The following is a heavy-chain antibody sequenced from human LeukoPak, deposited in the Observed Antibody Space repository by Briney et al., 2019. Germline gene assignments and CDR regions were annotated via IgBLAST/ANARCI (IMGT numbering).Heavy chain of an antibody. D-gene: IGHD2-15*01. Sequence: ASVKVSCKASGYRFSDYYMHWVRKAPGQGLEWMGWVNSNSGGTHYAQKFEGRVTMTRDTPISTAYMELSRLKSDDTAVYYCARGYCSGGSCNHFDSWGQGTLVTVSS. CDR3: ARGYCSGGSCNHFDS. CDR1: GYRFSDYY. CDR2: VNSNSGGT. J-gene: IGHJ4*02. V-gene: IGHV1-2*02.